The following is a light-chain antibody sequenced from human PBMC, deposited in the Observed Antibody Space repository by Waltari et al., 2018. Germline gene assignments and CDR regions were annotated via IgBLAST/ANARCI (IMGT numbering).Light chain of an antibody. V-gene: IGLV2-14*03. CDR3: SAYISSSTLEL. J-gene: IGLJ2*01. CDR2: DVN. CDR1: SSDGGGYNY. Sequence: QSALTQPASVSGSPGQSIPISCTGTSSDGGGYNYVSWYQQHPGKAPKLMIFDVNNRPSGVSNRFSGSKSGNTASLTISGLQAEDEADYYCSAYISSSTLELFGGGTRLTVL.